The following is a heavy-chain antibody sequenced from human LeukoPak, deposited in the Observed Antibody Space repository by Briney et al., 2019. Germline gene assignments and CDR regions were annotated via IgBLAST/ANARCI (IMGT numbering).Heavy chain of an antibody. Sequence: GGSLRLSCAASGFTFDDYAMHWVRQAPGKGLEWVSLISWDGDSTYYAGSVKGRFTISRDNSKNSLFLQMNSLRAEDTALYYCAKDKITGTGAYYYYYMDVWGKGTTVTVSS. V-gene: IGHV3-43D*03. D-gene: IGHD1-7*01. CDR2: ISWDGDST. CDR1: GFTFDDYA. CDR3: AKDKITGTGAYYYYYMDV. J-gene: IGHJ6*03.